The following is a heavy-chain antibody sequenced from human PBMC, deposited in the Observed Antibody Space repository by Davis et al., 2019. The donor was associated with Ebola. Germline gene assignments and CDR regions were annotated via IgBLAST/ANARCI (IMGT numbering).Heavy chain of an antibody. Sequence: PGGSLRLSCAASGFTFSSYEFNWVRQAPGEALEWLSYISIDGHSIYYAPSVKGRFTVSRDNTKNLLYLQMISLRADDTAVYYCARETVNCGGDCIDYWGQGSLVTVSS. V-gene: IGHV3-48*03. CDR1: GFTFSSYE. CDR2: ISIDGHSI. J-gene: IGHJ4*02. D-gene: IGHD2-21*02. CDR3: ARETVNCGGDCIDY.